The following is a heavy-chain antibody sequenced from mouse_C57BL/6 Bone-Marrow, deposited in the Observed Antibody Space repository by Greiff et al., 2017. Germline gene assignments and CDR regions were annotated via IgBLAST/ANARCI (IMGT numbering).Heavy chain of an antibody. D-gene: IGHD1-1*01. CDR3: AREGGYCCFMDY. V-gene: IGHV1-53*01. CDR2: INPSNGGT. J-gene: IGHJ4*01. CDR1: GYTFTSYW. Sequence: VQLQQPGTELVKPGASVKLSCKASGYTFTSYWMHWVKQRPGQGLEWIGNINPSNGGTNYNEKFKSKDTLTVDKSSSTAYMQLSSLTSEDSAVYYCAREGGYCCFMDYWGQGTSVTVSS.